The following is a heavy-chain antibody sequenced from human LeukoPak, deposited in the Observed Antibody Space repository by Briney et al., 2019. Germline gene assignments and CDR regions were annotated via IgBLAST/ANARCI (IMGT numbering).Heavy chain of an antibody. J-gene: IGHJ4*02. CDR2: IIPIFGTA. D-gene: IGHD3-22*01. V-gene: IGHV1-69*13. Sequence: GASVKVSCKASGYTFTSYGISWVRQAPGQGLEWMGGIIPIFGTANYAQKFQGRVTITADESTSTAYMELSSLRSEDTAVYYCARGGEWHYYDSSGYYPFDYWGQGTLVTVSS. CDR1: GYTFTSYG. CDR3: ARGGEWHYYDSSGYYPFDY.